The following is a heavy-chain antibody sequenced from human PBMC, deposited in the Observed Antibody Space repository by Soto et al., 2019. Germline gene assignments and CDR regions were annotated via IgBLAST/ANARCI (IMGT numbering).Heavy chain of an antibody. CDR2: INHSGST. J-gene: IGHJ6*02. D-gene: IGHD3-10*01. V-gene: IGHV4-34*01. CDR3: ARGRSYYGSGSYPNYYYGMDV. Sequence: QVQLQQWGAGLLKPSETLSLTCAVYGGSFSGYYWSWIRQPPGKGLEWIGEINHSGSTNYNPSLKSRVTISVDTSKNQFSRKLSSVTAADTAVYYCARGRSYYGSGSYPNYYYGMDVWGQGTTVTVSS. CDR1: GGSFSGYY.